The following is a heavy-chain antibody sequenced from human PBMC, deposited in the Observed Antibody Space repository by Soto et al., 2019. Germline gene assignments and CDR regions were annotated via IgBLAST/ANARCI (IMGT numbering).Heavy chain of an antibody. V-gene: IGHV3-7*01. J-gene: IGHJ3*02. D-gene: IGHD3-16*02. CDR2: IKQDGSEK. Sequence: GGSLRLSCAASGFTFSSYWMSWVRQAPGKGLEWVANIKQDGSEKYYVDSVKGRFTISRDNAKNSLYLQMNSLRAEDTAVYYCARDPGPHDYIWGSYRYDAFDIWGQGTMVTVSS. CDR3: ARDPGPHDYIWGSYRYDAFDI. CDR1: GFTFSSYW.